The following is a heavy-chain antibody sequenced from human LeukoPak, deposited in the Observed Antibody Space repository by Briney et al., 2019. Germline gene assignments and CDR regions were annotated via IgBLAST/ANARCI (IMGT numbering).Heavy chain of an antibody. CDR3: ARRDLGYCSTGVCSPDY. D-gene: IGHD2-8*01. V-gene: IGHV1-69*04. Sequence: ASVKVSCKASGGTFSSNYAFSWVRQAPGQGLEWMGRIIPFVGISNCAQKFQGRVTITADKSTTTAYIELSSLRSDDTAVYYCARRDLGYCSTGVCSPDYWGQGTLVTVSS. CDR1: GGTFSSNYA. J-gene: IGHJ4*02. CDR2: IIPFVGIS.